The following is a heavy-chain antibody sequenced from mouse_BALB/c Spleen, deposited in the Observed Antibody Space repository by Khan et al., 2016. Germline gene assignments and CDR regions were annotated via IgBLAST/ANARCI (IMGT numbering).Heavy chain of an antibody. CDR3: VRYDGSSYVRGMDY. J-gene: IGHJ4*01. D-gene: IGHD1-1*01. CDR1: GDSITSGY. Sequence: EVKLLESGPSLVKPSQALSLTCSVTGDSITSGYWNWIRKFPGIKLEYMGYITYSGSTYYNPSLKSRISITRDTSKNQYFLQLISVTTEDTATYXWVRYDGSSYVRGMDYWGQGTSVTVSS. CDR2: ITYSGST. V-gene: IGHV3-8*02.